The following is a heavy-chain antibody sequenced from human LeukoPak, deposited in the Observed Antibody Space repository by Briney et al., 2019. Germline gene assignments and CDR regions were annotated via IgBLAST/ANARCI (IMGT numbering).Heavy chain of an antibody. Sequence: SETLSLTCTVSGGSISSSSYYWGWLRQPPGTGLEWIGSIYYSGSTYYNPSLKSRVTISVDTSKNQFSLKLSSVTAADTAVYYCARSYGDYYDYWGQGTLVTVSS. CDR2: IYYSGST. J-gene: IGHJ4*02. D-gene: IGHD4-17*01. CDR1: GGSISSSSYY. CDR3: ARSYGDYYDY. V-gene: IGHV4-39*01.